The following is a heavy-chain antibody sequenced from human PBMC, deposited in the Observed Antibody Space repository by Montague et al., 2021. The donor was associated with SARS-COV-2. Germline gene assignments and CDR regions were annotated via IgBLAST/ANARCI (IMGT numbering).Heavy chain of an antibody. CDR2: SNDRGSS. J-gene: IGHJ3*01. Sequence: SETLSLTCAVYGGSFTDFYWSWIRLPPGKGLEWIWESNDRGSSNSNPSLNNRVTISVYMSTNQISLKLTSVTAADTATYYCARAQVTVFEILIAFSASGAFDVWGQGTTVTVS. V-gene: IGHV4-34*01. CDR3: ARAQVTVFEILIAFSASGAFDV. CDR1: GGSFTDFY. D-gene: IGHD3-16*02.